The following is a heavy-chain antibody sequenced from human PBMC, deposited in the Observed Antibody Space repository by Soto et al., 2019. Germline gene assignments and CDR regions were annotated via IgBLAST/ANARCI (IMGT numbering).Heavy chain of an antibody. CDR2: ISYGGST. J-gene: IGHJ2*01. D-gene: IGHD3-10*02. CDR3: VIFQAEEGIRDVRSVTAFLLHRSTDL. Sequence: KGLERIGRISYGGSTYYNPDLKSRVTISVDTSKDQFSLKVSSVTADDTAVYYCVIFQAEEGIRDVRSVTAFLLHRSTDL. V-gene: IGHV4-59*05.